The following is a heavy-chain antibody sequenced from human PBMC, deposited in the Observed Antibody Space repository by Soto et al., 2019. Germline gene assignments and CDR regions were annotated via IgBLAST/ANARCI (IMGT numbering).Heavy chain of an antibody. J-gene: IGHJ6*03. Sequence: VESLKISCTGSGYSFTSFWIAWVRQLPGKGLEWMGIIYPGDSDIRYSPAFQGQVTISADKSISTAYLQWSSLKASDTAMYYCARRDGSGWKSWDYYYYMDVWGKGTTVTVSS. D-gene: IGHD6-19*01. CDR2: IYPGDSDI. V-gene: IGHV5-51*01. CDR3: ARRDGSGWKSWDYYYYMDV. CDR1: GYSFTSFW.